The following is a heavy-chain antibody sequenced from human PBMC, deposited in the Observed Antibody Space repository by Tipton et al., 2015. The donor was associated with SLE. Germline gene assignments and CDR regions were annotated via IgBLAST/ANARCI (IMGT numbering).Heavy chain of an antibody. Sequence: TLPLTCTVSGGSISSGAHYWSWIRQSAGKGLEWIGRIYASGSTSGSANYNPSLKSRVTISVETSKNQFSLKLTSVTAADTAVYFCARDRCINTTCRWFFDPWGRGTLVTVSS. V-gene: IGHV4-61*02. CDR2: IYASGSTSGSA. CDR3: ARDRCINTTCRWFFDP. CDR1: GGSISSGAHY. J-gene: IGHJ2*01. D-gene: IGHD1-14*01.